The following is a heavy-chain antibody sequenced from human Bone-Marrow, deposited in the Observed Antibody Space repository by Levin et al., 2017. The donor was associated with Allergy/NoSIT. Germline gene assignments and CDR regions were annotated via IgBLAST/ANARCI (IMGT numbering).Heavy chain of an antibody. J-gene: IGHJ6*02. CDR1: GILFSSYD. CDR2: ISAGGNYI. V-gene: IGHV3-21*01. D-gene: IGHD3-22*01. CDR3: ASWAMYHYDRSAFDYFYYAMDV. Sequence: GASVKVSCAASGILFSSYDMNWVRQAPGKGLEWVSSISAGGNYIYYADSVKGRFTISRDNAKNSLFLQMNSLRAEDTAVYYCASWAMYHYDRSAFDYFYYAMDVWGQGTTVTVSS.